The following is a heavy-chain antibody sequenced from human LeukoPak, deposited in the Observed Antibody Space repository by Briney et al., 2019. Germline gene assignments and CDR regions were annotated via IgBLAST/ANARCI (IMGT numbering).Heavy chain of an antibody. CDR2: IYHSGST. CDR1: GYSISSGYY. Sequence: SETLSLTCAVSGYSISSGYYWGWIRQPPGKGLEWIGSIYHSGSTYYNPSLKSRVTISVDTSKNQFSLKLSSVTAADTAVYYCARAPYYGDYGATGRFDPWGQGTLVTVSS. D-gene: IGHD4-17*01. V-gene: IGHV4-38-2*01. CDR3: ARAPYYGDYGATGRFDP. J-gene: IGHJ5*02.